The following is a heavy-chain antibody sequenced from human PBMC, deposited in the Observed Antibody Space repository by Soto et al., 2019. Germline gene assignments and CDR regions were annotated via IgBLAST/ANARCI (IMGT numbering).Heavy chain of an antibody. Sequence: QISLRESGPTLVKPTQTLTLTCSLSGFSLSTSGVAVYWIRQPPGKALEWLALVYWNDNKHYSPSLRSRLTITKDTSKNQVVLTMTNMDPADTATYYCARHGNYALDYWCQGTLVTVSS. J-gene: IGHJ4*02. CDR3: ARHGNYALDY. D-gene: IGHD3-16*01. CDR1: GFSLSTSGVA. CDR2: VYWNDNK. V-gene: IGHV2-5*01.